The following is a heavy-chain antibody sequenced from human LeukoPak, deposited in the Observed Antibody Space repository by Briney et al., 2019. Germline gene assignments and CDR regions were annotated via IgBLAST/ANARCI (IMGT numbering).Heavy chain of an antibody. CDR3: AKGGYSSGWRNYFDY. CDR1: GFTFSSYG. V-gene: IGHV3-23*01. J-gene: IGHJ4*02. D-gene: IGHD6-19*01. Sequence: HTGGSLRLSCAASGFTFSSYGITWVRQAPGKGLEWVSTISATGGSTYYADSVKGRFTISRDNSKDTLYLQMNSLGAEDTAVYYCAKGGYSSGWRNYFDYWGQGTLVTVSS. CDR2: ISATGGST.